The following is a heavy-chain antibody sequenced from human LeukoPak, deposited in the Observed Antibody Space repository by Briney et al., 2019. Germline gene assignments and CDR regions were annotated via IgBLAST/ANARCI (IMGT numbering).Heavy chain of an antibody. CDR1: GGSMNNYY. D-gene: IGHD4-17*01. CDR2: VYYTGST. J-gene: IGHJ4*02. CDR3: ARDSSTVTTRHFDY. Sequence: SETLSLTCTVSGGSMNNYYWTWIRPPPGKGLECIGYVYYTGSTYYNPSLKSRATISVDTSRNQFSLKLKSVTAADTAVYYCARDSSTVTTRHFDYWGQGALVTVSS. V-gene: IGHV4-59*01.